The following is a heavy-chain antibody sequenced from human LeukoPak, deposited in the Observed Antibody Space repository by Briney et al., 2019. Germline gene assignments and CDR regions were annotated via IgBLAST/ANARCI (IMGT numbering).Heavy chain of an antibody. Sequence: PGGSLRLSCAASGFTFSSYAMSWVRQAPGKGLEWVSAISGSGGSTYYADSVKGRFTISRDNSKNTLYLQMNSLRAEDTAVYYCAKDSQLWFRELSTGYYFDYWGQGTLVTVSS. CDR3: AKDSQLWFRELSTGYYFDY. CDR2: ISGSGGST. V-gene: IGHV3-23*01. J-gene: IGHJ4*02. CDR1: GFTFSSYA. D-gene: IGHD3-10*01.